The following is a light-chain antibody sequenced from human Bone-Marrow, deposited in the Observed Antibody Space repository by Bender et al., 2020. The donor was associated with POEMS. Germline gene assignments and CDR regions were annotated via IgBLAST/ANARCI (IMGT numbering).Light chain of an antibody. J-gene: IGLJ2*01. CDR2: DDS. Sequence: SYVLTQPPSVSVAPGQTARITCGGTNIGTTSVHWYQQRPGQAPVLVIYDDSDRPSGIPERFSGSNSGNTATLTISSVQAGDEADYFCQTWDSSTAVFGGGTKLTVL. CDR3: QTWDSSTAV. CDR1: NIGTTS. V-gene: IGLV3-21*02.